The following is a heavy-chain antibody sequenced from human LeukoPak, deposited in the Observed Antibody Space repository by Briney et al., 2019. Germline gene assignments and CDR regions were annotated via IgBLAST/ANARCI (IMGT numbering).Heavy chain of an antibody. Sequence: PGESLRLSCVASGVTFSSHAMAWVRQAPVKGLEWVSAIGGRGGSTYYADSVKGRFTISRDNSKNTLYPQMNSLRAEDTALYYCARDPGVVAFHYFDFWGQGTLVTVSS. CDR3: ARDPGVVAFHYFDF. J-gene: IGHJ4*02. CDR2: IGGRGGST. D-gene: IGHD3-3*01. V-gene: IGHV3-23*01. CDR1: GVTFSSHA.